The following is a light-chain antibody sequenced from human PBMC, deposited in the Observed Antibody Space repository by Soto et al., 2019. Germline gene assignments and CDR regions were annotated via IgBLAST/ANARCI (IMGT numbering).Light chain of an antibody. CDR1: QSLVYSDGNTS. CDR2: KVS. J-gene: IGKJ1*01. V-gene: IGKV2D-30*01. Sequence: DVVMTQSPLSLPVTLGQPASISCRSSQSLVYSDGNTSLNWFQQRPGQYPRRLIYKVSNWDSGVPDRFSGSGSGTDFTLKISRVEAEDVGVYSCIQGAHWPSWTVGQGTKVEGK. CDR3: IQGAHWPSWT.